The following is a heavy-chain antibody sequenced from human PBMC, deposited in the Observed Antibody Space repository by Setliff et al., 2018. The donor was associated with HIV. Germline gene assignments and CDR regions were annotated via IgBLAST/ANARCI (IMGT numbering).Heavy chain of an antibody. CDR2: ISGGGGTT. D-gene: IGHD6-19*01. V-gene: IGHV3-23*02. J-gene: IGHJ3*01. CDR3: ARGVVGNGWHQDGLDV. Sequence: QPGGSLRLSCAASGFTFSNFAMSWVRQVPGKGLEWVSTISGGGGTTYDGDSVKGRFTSSRDNSKNTLYLQMNSLRAEDTAVYYCARGVVGNGWHQDGLDVWGQGTMVTVSS. CDR1: GFTFSNFA.